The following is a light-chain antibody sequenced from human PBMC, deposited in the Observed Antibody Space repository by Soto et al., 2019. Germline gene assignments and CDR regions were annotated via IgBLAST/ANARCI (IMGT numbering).Light chain of an antibody. J-gene: IGKJ5*01. V-gene: IGKV3-11*01. CDR3: QRGDT. CDR1: QSVSSN. CDR2: DAS. Sequence: EXVLTQSPATLSLSPGERATLSCRASQSVSSNLAWYQQKPGQAPRLLIYDASNRATGIPARFSGSGSGTDFTLTISSLEPEDFAVYYCQRGDTFGQGTRLEIK.